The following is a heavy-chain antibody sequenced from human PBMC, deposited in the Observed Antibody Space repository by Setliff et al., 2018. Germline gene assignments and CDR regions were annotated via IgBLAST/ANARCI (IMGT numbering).Heavy chain of an antibody. V-gene: IGHV1-69*13. J-gene: IGHJ6*02. D-gene: IGHD3-22*01. CDR3: ARANYYDSSGHSVYGMDV. CDR2: IIPIFGTI. CDR1: GGSFSTYA. Sequence: SVKVSCKASGGSFSTYAISWARQAPGQGLEWMGVIIPIFGTINNAQKFQGRVTITADESTSTAYMELSSLRSEDTAVYYCARANYYDSSGHSVYGMDVWGQGTTVTVSS.